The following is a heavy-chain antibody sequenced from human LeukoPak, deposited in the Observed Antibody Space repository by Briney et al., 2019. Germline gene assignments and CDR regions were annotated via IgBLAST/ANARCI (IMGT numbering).Heavy chain of an antibody. CDR1: GGSISSGDYY. CDR3: ARVLTYYYGSGSFSLGCFDP. Sequence: KPSQTLSLTCTVSGGSISSGDYYWSWIRQPPGKGLEWIGYNYYSGSTYYNPSLKSRVTISVDTSKNQFSLKLSSVTAADTAVYYCARVLTYYYGSGSFSLGCFDPWGQGTPVTVSS. D-gene: IGHD3-10*01. V-gene: IGHV4-30-4*01. J-gene: IGHJ5*02. CDR2: NYYSGST.